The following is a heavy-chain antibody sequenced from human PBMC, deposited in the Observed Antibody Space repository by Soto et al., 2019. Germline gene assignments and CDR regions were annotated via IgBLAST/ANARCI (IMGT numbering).Heavy chain of an antibody. D-gene: IGHD2-15*01. CDR3: ARLTGSLHLFDY. Sequence: SETLSLTCTVSGGSISSGDYYWSWLRQPPGKGLEWIGCINYSGSTSYYATHKSRITISIDTSKIQFAMKLLTVTDADKAVYYCARLTGSLHLFDYWGQGTLVTVSS. V-gene: IGHV4-30-4*08. CDR2: INYSGST. J-gene: IGHJ4*02. CDR1: GGSISSGDYY.